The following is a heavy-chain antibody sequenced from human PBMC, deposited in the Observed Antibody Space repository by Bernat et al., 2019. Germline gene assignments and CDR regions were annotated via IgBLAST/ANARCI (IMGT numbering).Heavy chain of an antibody. D-gene: IGHD4-17*01. CDR1: KFTFSSYG. CDR3: AGVSLYGAPASAMDV. CDR2: IWHDGSNE. Sequence: QVQLVESGGGVVQTERSQRLSCEASKFTFSSYGMHWVRQAPGKGLEWVAVIWHDGSNENYADSVKGRFTISRDNSKNTLYLQMNNLRAEDTAVYYCAGVSLYGAPASAMDVWGQGTTVTVSS. J-gene: IGHJ6*02. V-gene: IGHV3-33*01.